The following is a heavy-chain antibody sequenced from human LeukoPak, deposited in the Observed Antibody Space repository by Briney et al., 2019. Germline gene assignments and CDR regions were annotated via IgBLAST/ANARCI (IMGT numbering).Heavy chain of an antibody. V-gene: IGHV1-69*05. CDR2: IIPIFGTA. J-gene: IGHJ5*02. Sequence: SVKVSCKASGGTFSSYAISWVRLAPGQGLEWMGRIIPIFGTANYAQKFQGRVTITTDESTSTAYMELSSLRSEDTAVYYCAAWYNWNYGGSNWFDPWGQGTLVTVSS. CDR1: GGTFSSYA. D-gene: IGHD1-7*01. CDR3: AAWYNWNYGGSNWFDP.